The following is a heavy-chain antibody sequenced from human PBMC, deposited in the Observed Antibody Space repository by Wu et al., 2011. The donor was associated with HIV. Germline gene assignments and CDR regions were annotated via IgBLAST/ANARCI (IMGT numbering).Heavy chain of an antibody. CDR2: INPNSGGA. V-gene: IGHV1-2*02. CDR1: GYTFTDYY. D-gene: IGHD3-10*01. Sequence: QVQLVQSGAEVKKPGASVTVSCKASGYTFTDYYIHWVRQAPGQGLEWVGWINPNSGGAIYAQKFQGRVIMTRDTSISTVYMELSRLRSDDTAIYYCARVFDYYGSGRTNWFDPWGQGALGHRLL. CDR3: ARVFDYYGSGRTNWFDP. J-gene: IGHJ5*02.